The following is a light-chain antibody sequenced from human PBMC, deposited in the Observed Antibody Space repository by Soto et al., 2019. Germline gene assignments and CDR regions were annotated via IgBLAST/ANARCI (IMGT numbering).Light chain of an antibody. V-gene: IGKV1-5*03. J-gene: IGKJ2*01. Sequence: DIQMTQSPSTLSASVGDRVTITCRASQSISSWLAWYQQKPGKAPKLLIYKASSLESGVPSRFSGSGSGTEFTLTISSLQPDDFVTYYCQQYNSYSPRITFGQGTKLEIK. CDR3: QQYNSYSPRIT. CDR2: KAS. CDR1: QSISSW.